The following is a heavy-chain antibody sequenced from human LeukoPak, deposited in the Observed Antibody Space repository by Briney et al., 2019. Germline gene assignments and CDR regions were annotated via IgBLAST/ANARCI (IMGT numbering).Heavy chain of an antibody. CDR1: GFTVSSNY. J-gene: IGHJ6*02. CDR2: IYSGGST. D-gene: IGHD3-10*01. CDR3: ASSPVLLWFGEPPRGGMDV. Sequence: GGSLRLSCAASGFTVSSNYMSWVRQAPGKGLEWVSVIYSGGSTYYADSVKGRFTISRDNSKNTLYLQMNSLRAEDTAVYYCASSPVLLWFGEPPRGGMDVWGQGTTVTVSS. V-gene: IGHV3-53*01.